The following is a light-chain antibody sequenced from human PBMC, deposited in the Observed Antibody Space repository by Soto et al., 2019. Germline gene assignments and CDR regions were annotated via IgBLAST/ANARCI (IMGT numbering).Light chain of an antibody. CDR1: HSFSSNY. CDR3: QHYDNSLLT. Sequence: EIVLTQSPGTLSLSPGERVTLSCRASHSFSSNYLACYEQKPGQAPTLLIYGASSRATGIPDKFTGSGSGTDLSLTISRLEPEAFAVYYCQHYDNSLLTFGGRTQV. V-gene: IGKV3-20*01. J-gene: IGKJ4*01. CDR2: GAS.